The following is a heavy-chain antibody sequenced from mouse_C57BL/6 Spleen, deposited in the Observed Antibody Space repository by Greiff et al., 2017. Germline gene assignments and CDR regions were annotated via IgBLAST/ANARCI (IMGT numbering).Heavy chain of an antibody. CDR3: TSPIYCDYGTYFDY. V-gene: IGHV1-5*01. CDR2: IYPGNSDT. D-gene: IGHD2-4*01. Sequence: VQLQQSGTVLARPGASVKMSCKTSGYTFTSYWMHWVKQRPGQGLEWIGAIYPGNSDTSYNQKFKGKAKLTAVTSASTAYMELSSLTTEDSAVYYCTSPIYCDYGTYFDYWGQGTTLTVSS. J-gene: IGHJ2*01. CDR1: GYTFTSYW.